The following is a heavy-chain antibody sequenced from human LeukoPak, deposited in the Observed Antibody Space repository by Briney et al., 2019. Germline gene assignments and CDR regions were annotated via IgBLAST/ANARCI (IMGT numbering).Heavy chain of an antibody. J-gene: IGHJ4*02. CDR1: GYTFTSYG. CDR2: ISAYNGNT. D-gene: IGHD3-22*01. CDR3: ARGRYYYDSSGYYYPADY. Sequence: GASVKVSCKASGYTFTSYGISWVRQAPGQGLEWMGWISAYNGNTNYAQKLQGRVTITMDESTSTAYMELSSLRSEDTAVYYCARGRYYYDSSGYYYPADYWGQGTLVTVSS. V-gene: IGHV1-18*01.